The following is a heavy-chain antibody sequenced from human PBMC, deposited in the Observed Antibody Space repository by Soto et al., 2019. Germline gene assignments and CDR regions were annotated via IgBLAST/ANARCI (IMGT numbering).Heavy chain of an antibody. V-gene: IGHV2-5*02. Sequence: QITLKESGPPLVKPTQTLTLTCTFSGFSLSTSGVGVGWIRQPPGKALEWLALIYWDDDKRYSPSLKSRLTITKDTSKNQVVLTMTNMDPVDTATYYCAHTVTYYDFWSGSPNWFDPWGQGTLVTVSS. D-gene: IGHD3-3*01. CDR1: GFSLSTSGVG. J-gene: IGHJ5*02. CDR3: AHTVTYYDFWSGSPNWFDP. CDR2: IYWDDDK.